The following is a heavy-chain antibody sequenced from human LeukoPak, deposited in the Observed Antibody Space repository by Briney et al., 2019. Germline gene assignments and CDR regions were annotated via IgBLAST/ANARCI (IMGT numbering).Heavy chain of an antibody. D-gene: IGHD4-11*01. CDR3: AKAEVSNYVGGVLDY. J-gene: IGHJ4*02. CDR2: IRGSGGST. CDR1: GFTFSIYA. Sequence: GGSLRLSCAASGFTFSIYAMSWVRQAPGKGLEWVSAIRGSGGSTYYADSVKGRFTISRDNSKNTLYLQMNSLRAEDTAVYYCAKAEVSNYVGGVLDYWGQGTLVTVSS. V-gene: IGHV3-23*01.